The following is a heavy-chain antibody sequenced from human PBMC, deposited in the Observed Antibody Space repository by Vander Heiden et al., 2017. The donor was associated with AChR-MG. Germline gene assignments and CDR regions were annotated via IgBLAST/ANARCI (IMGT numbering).Heavy chain of an antibody. CDR1: GYTFTSYY. J-gene: IGHJ4*02. Sequence: QVQLVQSGAEVKKPGASVKVPCKASGYTFTSYYVRGWRQAPGQGREWMGIINPSGGSTSYAQKFQGRVTMTRDTSTSTVYMELSSLRSEDTAVYYCARDIAAAGTSYWGQGTLVTVSS. CDR2: INPSGGST. V-gene: IGHV1-46*01. CDR3: ARDIAAAGTSY. D-gene: IGHD6-13*01.